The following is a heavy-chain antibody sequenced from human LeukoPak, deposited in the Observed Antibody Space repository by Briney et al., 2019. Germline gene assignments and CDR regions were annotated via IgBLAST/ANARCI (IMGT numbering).Heavy chain of an antibody. CDR1: GGTFSSYA. Sequence: ASVKVSCKASGGTFSSYAISWVRQAPGQGLEWMGLVDPEDGETIYAEKFQGRVTITADTSTDTAYMELSSLRSEDTAVYYCAARAVGATLYPDYWGQGTLVTVSS. CDR2: VDPEDGET. V-gene: IGHV1-69-2*01. CDR3: AARAVGATLYPDY. J-gene: IGHJ4*02. D-gene: IGHD1-26*01.